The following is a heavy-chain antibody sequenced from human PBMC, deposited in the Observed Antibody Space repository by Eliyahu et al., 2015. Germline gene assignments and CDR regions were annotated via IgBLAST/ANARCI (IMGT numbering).Heavy chain of an antibody. Sequence: QVQLVESGGGVVQPGRSLXLXXAASGFTFSRYGIHWVRQAPGKGLEWVAFISYDGRNKFYADSVRGRFTISEDNSKNTLYLQMNSLRAEDTAVYYCAKDRTGGPSDYWGQGTLVTVSS. CDR1: GFTFSRYG. CDR3: AKDRTGGPSDY. J-gene: IGHJ4*02. V-gene: IGHV3-30*18. CDR2: ISYDGRNK. D-gene: IGHD2-8*02.